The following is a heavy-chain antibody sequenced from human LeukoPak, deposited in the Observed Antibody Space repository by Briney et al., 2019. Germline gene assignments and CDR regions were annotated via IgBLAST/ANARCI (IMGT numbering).Heavy chain of an antibody. CDR3: AKGFNSGSYYYFDY. V-gene: IGHV3-23*01. CDR1: GFTFSSYA. J-gene: IGHJ4*02. Sequence: GGSLRLSCAASGFTFSSYAMSRVRQAPGKGLEWVSAISGSGGSTYYADSVKGRFTISRDNSKNTLYLQMNSLRAEDTAVYYCAKGFNSGSYYYFDYWGQGTLVTVSS. D-gene: IGHD1-26*01. CDR2: ISGSGGST.